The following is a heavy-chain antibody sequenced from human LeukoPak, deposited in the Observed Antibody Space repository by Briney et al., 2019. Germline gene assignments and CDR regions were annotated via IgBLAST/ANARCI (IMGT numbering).Heavy chain of an antibody. Sequence: GGSLRLSCATSGFPFSSYAMSWVRQAPGKGLEWVSAISGSGGSTYYADSVKGRFTISRDNAKNSLYLQMNSLRAEDTAVYYCARGVYDFWSGYSYYYYYGMDVWGQGTTVTVSS. D-gene: IGHD3-3*01. J-gene: IGHJ6*02. CDR1: GFPFSSYA. V-gene: IGHV3-23*01. CDR2: ISGSGGST. CDR3: ARGVYDFWSGYSYYYYYGMDV.